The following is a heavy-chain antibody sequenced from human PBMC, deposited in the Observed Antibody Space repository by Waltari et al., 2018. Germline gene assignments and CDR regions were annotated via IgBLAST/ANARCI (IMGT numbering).Heavy chain of an antibody. D-gene: IGHD5-18*01. CDR1: GGSFSGYY. V-gene: IGHV4-34*01. J-gene: IGHJ6*02. Sequence: QVQLQQWGAGLLKPSETLSLTCAVYGGSFSGYYCSWIRPPPGKGLEWIGEINHSGSTNYNPSLKSRVTISVDTSKNQFSLKLSSVTAADTAVYYCARGWGGYSYGYYYYYGMDVWGQGTTVTVSS. CDR3: ARGWGGYSYGYYYYYGMDV. CDR2: INHSGST.